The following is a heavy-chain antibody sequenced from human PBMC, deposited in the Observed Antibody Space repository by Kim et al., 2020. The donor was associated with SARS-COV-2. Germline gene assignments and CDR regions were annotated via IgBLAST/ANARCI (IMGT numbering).Heavy chain of an antibody. V-gene: IGHV3-74*03. CDR3: ARGRGDDYWTVPDAF. CDR2: ISSGGDST. D-gene: IGHD3-3*01. J-gene: IGHJ4*02. CDR1: GFTFNNYW. Sequence: GGSLRLSCAASGFTFNNYWMHWVRQTPRMGLQWVSRISSGGDSTTYADSARGRFTISRENARSTLFLQMNSLRVGATAVYYCARGRGDDYWTVPDAFWGQGTLVTVSS.